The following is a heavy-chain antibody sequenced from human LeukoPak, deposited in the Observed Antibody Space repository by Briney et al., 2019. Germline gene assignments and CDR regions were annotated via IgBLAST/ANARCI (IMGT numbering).Heavy chain of an antibody. CDR3: ARGKYDTSGYYQQFDF. Sequence: PSETLSLTCVVSGGSISDYYWNWIRQSAGKGLEWIGRIYSSGNTTYNPSLESRVSMSVETSKKQLSLRLSSVTAADTAVYYCARGKYDTSGYYQQFDFWGQGTLVTVSS. CDR1: GGSISDYY. CDR2: IYSSGNT. J-gene: IGHJ4*02. D-gene: IGHD3-22*01. V-gene: IGHV4-4*07.